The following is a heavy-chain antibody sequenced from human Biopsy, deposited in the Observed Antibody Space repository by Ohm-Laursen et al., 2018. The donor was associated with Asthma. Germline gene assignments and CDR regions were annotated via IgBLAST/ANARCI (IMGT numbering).Heavy chain of an antibody. CDR3: ARASVAASSNWFDP. D-gene: IGHD6-19*01. J-gene: IGHJ5*02. CDR2: IHHSGTS. CDR1: GDSITSGGCC. Sequence: SQTLSLTCIVSGDSITSGGCCWNWIRQHPGKGLEWIGYIHHSGTSYFNPSLKSRVSFSRDTSKNQFSLRLSSVTAADTAVYYCARASVAASSNWFDPWGQGTLVTVSS. V-gene: IGHV4-31*03.